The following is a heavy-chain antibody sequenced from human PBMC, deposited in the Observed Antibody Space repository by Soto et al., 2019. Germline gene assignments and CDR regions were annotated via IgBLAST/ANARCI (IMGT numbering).Heavy chain of an antibody. Sequence: QVQLVESGGGVVQPGRSLRLSCAASGFTFSSYAMHWVRQAPGKGLEWVAVISYDGSNKYYADSVKGRFTISRDNSKNTLYLQMNSLRAEDTAVYYCARDREDGYFDYWGQGTLVTVS. V-gene: IGHV3-30-3*01. CDR2: ISYDGSNK. J-gene: IGHJ4*02. CDR1: GFTFSSYA. D-gene: IGHD2-15*01. CDR3: ARDREDGYFDY.